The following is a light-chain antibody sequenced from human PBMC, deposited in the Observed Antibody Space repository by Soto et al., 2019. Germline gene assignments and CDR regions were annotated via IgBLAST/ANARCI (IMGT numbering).Light chain of an antibody. CDR2: DVS. CDR3: SSYTSSSTLVV. Sequence: QSALTQPASVSGSPGQSITISCTGTSSDVGGYNYVSWYQQQPGKAPQLMIYDVSNRPSGVSNRFSGSKSGNTASLTISGLQAEDEADSYCSSYTSSSTLVVFGGGTKVTVL. V-gene: IGLV2-14*01. J-gene: IGLJ2*01. CDR1: SSDVGGYNY.